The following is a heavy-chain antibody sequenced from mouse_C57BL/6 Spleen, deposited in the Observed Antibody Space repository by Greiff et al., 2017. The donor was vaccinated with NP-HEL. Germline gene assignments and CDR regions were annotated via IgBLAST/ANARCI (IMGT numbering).Heavy chain of an antibody. J-gene: IGHJ4*01. Sequence: DVHLVESGGGLVKPGGSLKLSCAASGFTFSSYAMSWVRQTPEKRLEWVATISDGGSYTYYPDNVKGRFTISRDNAKNNLYLQMSHLKSEDTAMYYCARGGLRRGFYAMDYWGQGTSVTVSS. CDR1: GFTFSSYA. CDR3: ARGGLRRGFYAMDY. CDR2: ISDGGSYT. D-gene: IGHD2-4*01. V-gene: IGHV5-4*01.